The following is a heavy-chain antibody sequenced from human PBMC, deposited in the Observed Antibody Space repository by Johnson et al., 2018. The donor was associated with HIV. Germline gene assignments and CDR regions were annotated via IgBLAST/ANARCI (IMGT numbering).Heavy chain of an antibody. CDR3: AKVNRMEQWLAGGGAFDI. CDR2: ISYDGSNK. CDR1: GFTFSSYG. V-gene: IGHV3-30*18. D-gene: IGHD6-19*01. Sequence: QVQLVESGGGVVQPGRSLRLSCAASGFTFSSYGMHWVRQAPGKGLEWVAVISYDGSNKYYADSVKGRFTISRDNSKNTLYLQRNSLRAEDTAVYYCAKVNRMEQWLAGGGAFDIWGQGTMVTVSS. J-gene: IGHJ3*02.